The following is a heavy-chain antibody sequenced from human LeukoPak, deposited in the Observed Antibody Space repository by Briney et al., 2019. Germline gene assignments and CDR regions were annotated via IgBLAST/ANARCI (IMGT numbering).Heavy chain of an antibody. V-gene: IGHV3-43*02. J-gene: IGHJ4*02. Sequence: QTGGSLRLSCAASGFTFDYNAMRWGRQPPGKGLEWVSLITGGGGTTYYADSVKGRFSISRDNSKHSLYLQMDGLTGEDTALYFCAKDSYFDTTGPLSDWGQGTLVTVSS. CDR3: AKDSYFDTTGPLSD. CDR1: GFTFDYNA. D-gene: IGHD3-22*01. CDR2: ITGGGGTT.